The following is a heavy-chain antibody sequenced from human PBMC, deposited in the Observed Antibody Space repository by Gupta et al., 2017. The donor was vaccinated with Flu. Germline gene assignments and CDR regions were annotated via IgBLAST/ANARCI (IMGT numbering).Heavy chain of an antibody. Sequence: RQAPGKGLEWVSVITHDGSNDFYADSVKGRFTISRDNANNTLYLQVNSLRAEDTAVYYCAKEILRRSLLVFDFWGLGTMVTVSS. CDR3: AKEILRRSLLVFDF. CDR2: ITHDGSND. J-gene: IGHJ3*01. D-gene: IGHD2-8*02. V-gene: IGHV3-30-3*02.